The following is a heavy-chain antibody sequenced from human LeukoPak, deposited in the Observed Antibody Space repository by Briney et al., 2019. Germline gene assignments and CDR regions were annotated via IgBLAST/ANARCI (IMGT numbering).Heavy chain of an antibody. D-gene: IGHD5-12*01. J-gene: IGHJ4*02. CDR3: AKVRGYSGYDLDY. V-gene: IGHV3-30*02. CDR1: GFTFSSYG. Sequence: PGGALRLSCAASGFTFSSYGMHWVRQAPGKGLEGVAFIRYDGSNKYYADSVKGGFTISRDNSKNTLYLQMNSLRAEDTAVYYCAKVRGYSGYDLDYWGQGTLVTVSS. CDR2: IRYDGSNK.